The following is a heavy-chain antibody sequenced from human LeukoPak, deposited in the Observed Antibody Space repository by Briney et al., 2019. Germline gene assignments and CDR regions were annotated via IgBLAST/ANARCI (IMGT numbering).Heavy chain of an antibody. D-gene: IGHD3-3*01. CDR2: INPNSGGT. V-gene: IGHV1-2*02. Sequence: EASVKVSCKASGYTFTGYYMHWVRQAPGQGLEWMGWINPNSGGTNYAQKFQGRVTMTRDTSISTAYMELSRLRSDDTAVYYCARATWWVLFLFDYWGQGTLVTVSS. CDR3: ARATWWVLFLFDY. J-gene: IGHJ4*02. CDR1: GYTFTGYY.